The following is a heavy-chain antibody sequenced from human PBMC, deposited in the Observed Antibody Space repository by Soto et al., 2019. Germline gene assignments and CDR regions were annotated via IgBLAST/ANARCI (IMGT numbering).Heavy chain of an antibody. CDR2: ISGSGGST. D-gene: IGHD1-26*01. J-gene: IGHJ5*02. CDR3: AKVARELLRGWFDP. CDR1: SSA. V-gene: IGHV3-23*01. Sequence: SSAMSGVCRTPGKGLEWVSAISGSGGSTYYADSVKGRFTISRDNSKNTLYLQMNSLRAEDTAVYYCAKVARELLRGWFDPWGHGILVTV.